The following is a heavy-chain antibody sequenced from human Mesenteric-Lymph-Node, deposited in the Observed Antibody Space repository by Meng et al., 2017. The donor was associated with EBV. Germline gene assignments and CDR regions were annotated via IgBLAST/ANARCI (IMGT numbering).Heavy chain of an antibody. Sequence: QAQVQQWGAGLLKPSESLSLTCVINGGSFSGYSWNWIRQAPGKGLEWIGKIHHSETADYNPSLEDRVIISADTSKNQFSLKLTSVTAADTAVYYCARQGYCRTTTCSTWFDPWGQGTLVTVSS. CDR3: ARQGYCRTTTCSTWFDP. CDR2: IHHSETA. D-gene: IGHD2-2*01. CDR1: GGSFSGYS. J-gene: IGHJ5*02. V-gene: IGHV4-34*01.